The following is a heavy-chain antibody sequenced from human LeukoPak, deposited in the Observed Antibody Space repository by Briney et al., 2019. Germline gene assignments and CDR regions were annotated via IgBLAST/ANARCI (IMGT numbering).Heavy chain of an antibody. J-gene: IGHJ4*02. V-gene: IGHV4-38-2*02. CDR3: ARDRSLGYSSGSYDY. Sequence: SETLSLTCGVSGYSISSGYYWGWIRQPPGEGLEWIGNIYHNGGTYYNPSLKSRVTISVDTSKNQFSLKVTSVTAADTAVYYCARDRSLGYSSGSYDYWGQGTLVTVSS. D-gene: IGHD3-10*01. CDR2: IYHNGGT. CDR1: GYSISSGYY.